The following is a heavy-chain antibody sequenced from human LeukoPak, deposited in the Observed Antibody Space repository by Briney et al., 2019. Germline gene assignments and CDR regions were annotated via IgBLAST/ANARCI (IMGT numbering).Heavy chain of an antibody. CDR3: AKDLAPYYYYGMDV. Sequence: PGGSLRLSCAASGFTFSSYGMHWVRQAPGKGLEWVAVISYDGSNKYYADSVKGRFTISRDNSKNTLYLQMNSLRAEDTAVYYCAKDLAPYYYYGMDVWGQGTTVTVSS. CDR2: ISYDGSNK. D-gene: IGHD3-16*01. CDR1: GFTFSSYG. V-gene: IGHV3-30*18. J-gene: IGHJ6*02.